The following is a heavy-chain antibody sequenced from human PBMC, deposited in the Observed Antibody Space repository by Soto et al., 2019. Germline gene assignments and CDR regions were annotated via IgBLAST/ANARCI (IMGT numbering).Heavy chain of an antibody. V-gene: IGHV3-23*01. D-gene: IGHD3-16*01. J-gene: IGHJ4*02. Sequence: EVQLLESGGGLVQPGGSLRLSCAVSGFTFSSYAMSWVRQAPGQGLEWVSAISGSGGSTYYLGSVKGRFTISRDNSKNTQYLQMNSLRGEDTAVYYCAREVHWSLKAYDYWGQGTLVTVSS. CDR1: GFTFSSYA. CDR3: AREVHWSLKAYDY. CDR2: ISGSGGST.